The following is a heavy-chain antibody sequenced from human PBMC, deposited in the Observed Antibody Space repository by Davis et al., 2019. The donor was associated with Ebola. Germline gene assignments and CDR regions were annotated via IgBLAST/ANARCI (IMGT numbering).Heavy chain of an antibody. Sequence: AASVKVSCKTSGYIFSGYAISWVRQAPGQGLEWIGRINVYNGHTNYAQNFQGRVTVSTDTSTSIAYMELRSLRSDDTALYYCARDATTVTTIWFDPWGQGTLVTVSS. CDR3: ARDATTVTTIWFDP. CDR1: GYIFSGYA. J-gene: IGHJ5*02. V-gene: IGHV1-18*01. CDR2: INVYNGHT. D-gene: IGHD4-17*01.